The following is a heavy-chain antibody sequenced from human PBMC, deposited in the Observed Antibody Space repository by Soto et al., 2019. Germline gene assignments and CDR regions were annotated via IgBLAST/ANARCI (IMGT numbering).Heavy chain of an antibody. CDR3: ETPTFYYESSGRMDV. V-gene: IGHV4-38-2*01. D-gene: IGHD3-22*01. J-gene: IGHJ6*02. CDR1: GFSIKSGYY. CDR2: IFHSGTT. Sequence: ETLALSRAVSGFSIKSGYYWCWIGQPPGKGLEWIGSIFHSGTTYYNPSLKIRVIISVDTSKNQFSLDLTSVTVADTAVYYCETPTFYYESSGRMDVWGQGTKVTVYS.